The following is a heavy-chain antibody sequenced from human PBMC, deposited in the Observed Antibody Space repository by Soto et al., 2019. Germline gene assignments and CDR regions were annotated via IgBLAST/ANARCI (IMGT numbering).Heavy chain of an antibody. CDR1: GFTFSNYA. Sequence: VQLLESGGGLVQPGGSLRLSCAASGFTFSNYAMSWVRQAPGKGLEWVSSINIVGGNTNYADSVRGRFTMSRDDSKNTVFLQMNSLRAEDPAIYSCTKPYYFDSWGQGTLVTVSS. CDR2: INIVGGNT. CDR3: TKPYYFDS. J-gene: IGHJ4*02. V-gene: IGHV3-23*01.